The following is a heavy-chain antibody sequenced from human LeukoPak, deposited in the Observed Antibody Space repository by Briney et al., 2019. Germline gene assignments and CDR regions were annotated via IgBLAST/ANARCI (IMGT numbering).Heavy chain of an antibody. CDR2: IYHSGGT. J-gene: IGHJ4*02. Sequence: SETLSLTCTVSGGSINDASWNWIRKPPGQGLEWIGYIYHSGGTNYNPSLKCRVTISLDTSKNQFSLKLSSVTAADTAVYYCARAGTYYRSLDSWGQGTLVTVSS. CDR1: GGSINDAS. V-gene: IGHV4-59*01. D-gene: IGHD3-10*01. CDR3: ARAGTYYRSLDS.